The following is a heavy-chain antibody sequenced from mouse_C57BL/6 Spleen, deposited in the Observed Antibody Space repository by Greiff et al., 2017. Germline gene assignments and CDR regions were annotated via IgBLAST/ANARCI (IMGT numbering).Heavy chain of an antibody. CDR2: ISYDGSN. CDR3: ANYYGSSYYFDY. J-gene: IGHJ2*01. CDR1: GYSITSGYY. Sequence: VQLKESGPGLVKPSQSLSLTCSVTGYSITSGYYRNWIRQFPGNKLEWMGYISYDGSNNYNPSLKNRISITRDTSKNQFFLKLNSVTTEDTATYYCANYYGSSYYFDYWGQGTTLTVSS. V-gene: IGHV3-6*01. D-gene: IGHD1-1*01.